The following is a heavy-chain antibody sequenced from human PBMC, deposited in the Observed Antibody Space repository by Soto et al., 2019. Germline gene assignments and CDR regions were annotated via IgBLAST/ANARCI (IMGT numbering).Heavy chain of an antibody. CDR2: INSDATIT. CDR3: ARDLGRSEG. D-gene: IGHD2-15*01. Sequence: EVQLVESGGGLVQPGGSLRLSCAASGFTFSSYWMHWVRQAPGKGPVWVSRINSDATITTYADSVKGRFTISRDNAKNTLDLKMNSRTADDTAVYYCARDLGRSEGWGHGTLVNVSS. J-gene: IGHJ4*01. V-gene: IGHV3-74*01. CDR1: GFTFSSYW.